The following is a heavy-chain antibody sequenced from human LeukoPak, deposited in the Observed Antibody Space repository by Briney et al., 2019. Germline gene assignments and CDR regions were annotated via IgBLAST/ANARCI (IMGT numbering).Heavy chain of an antibody. CDR1: GGSISIYY. Sequence: AETLSLTCTVSGGSISIYYWSWIRQPPGKGLEWLGYTYNSGSTLYNPSLKSRVTISIDTSKTQFSLKLTSVTAADTAVYYCARSYDFWSGYSLNHWGQGTLVTVSS. V-gene: IGHV4-59*01. CDR3: ARSYDFWSGYSLNH. CDR2: TYNSGST. D-gene: IGHD3-3*01. J-gene: IGHJ4*02.